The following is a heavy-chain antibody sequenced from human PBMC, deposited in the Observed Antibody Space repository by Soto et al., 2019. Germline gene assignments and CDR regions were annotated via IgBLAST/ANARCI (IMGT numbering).Heavy chain of an antibody. V-gene: IGHV5-51*01. CDR2: IYPGDSDT. J-gene: IGHJ3*02. CDR1: GYSFTSYW. D-gene: IGHD3-22*01. Sequence: GESLKISGKGSGYSFTSYWIGWVRQMTGKGLEWMGIIYPGDSDTRYSPSFQGQVTISADKSISTAYLQWSSLKASDTAMFYCARACDYYEGSGPPGLAAFHIWGQGTMLTVSS. CDR3: ARACDYYEGSGPPGLAAFHI.